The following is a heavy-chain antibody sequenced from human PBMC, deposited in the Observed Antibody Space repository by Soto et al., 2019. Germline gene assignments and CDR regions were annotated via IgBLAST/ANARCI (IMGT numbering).Heavy chain of an antibody. J-gene: IGHJ4*02. Sequence: SETLSLTCTVSGGSISSSSYYWGWIRQPPGKGLEWIGSIYYSGSTYYNPSLKSRVTISVDTSKNQFSLKLSSVTAADTAVYYCARHGGSDYSPNFDYWGQGTLVTVSS. CDR3: ARHGGSDYSPNFDY. V-gene: IGHV4-39*01. CDR2: IYYSGST. CDR1: GGSISSSSYY. D-gene: IGHD4-4*01.